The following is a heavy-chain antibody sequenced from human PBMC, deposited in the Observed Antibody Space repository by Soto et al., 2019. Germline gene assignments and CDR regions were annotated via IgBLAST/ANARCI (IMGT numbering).Heavy chain of an antibody. CDR1: GGSFSGYY. CDR2: INHSGST. V-gene: IGHV4-34*01. Sequence: SETLSLTCAVCGGSFSGYYWSWIRQPPGKGLEWIGEINHSGSTNYNPSLKSRVTISVDTSKNQFSLKLSSVTAADTAVYYCARTGVLVVPAAISYYYYYGMDVWGQGTTVTVSS. CDR3: ARTGVLVVPAAISYYYYYGMDV. J-gene: IGHJ6*02. D-gene: IGHD2-2*02.